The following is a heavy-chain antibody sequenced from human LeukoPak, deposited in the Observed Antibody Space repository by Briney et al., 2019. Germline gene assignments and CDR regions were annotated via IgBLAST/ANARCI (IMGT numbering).Heavy chain of an antibody. Sequence: SGGSLRLSCTASGFTFSSYSMYWVRRAPGKGLEWVSYVSSRSYTIYYADSVKGRFTISRGNSKNTLYLQMNSLRAEDTAVYYCARAVFIPNRLDVWGQGTTVTVSS. D-gene: IGHD1-14*01. V-gene: IGHV3-48*01. CDR2: VSSRSYTI. J-gene: IGHJ6*02. CDR1: GFTFSSYS. CDR3: ARAVFIPNRLDV.